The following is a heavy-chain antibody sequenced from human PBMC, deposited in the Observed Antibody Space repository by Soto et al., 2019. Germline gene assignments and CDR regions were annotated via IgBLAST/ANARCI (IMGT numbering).Heavy chain of an antibody. J-gene: IGHJ4*02. CDR1: GFTFSSYA. D-gene: IGHD3-9*01. V-gene: IGHV3-23*01. CDR2: ISGSGGST. CDR3: PKDAYDILTGYYIFDY. Sequence: EVQLLESGGGLVQPGGSLRLSCAASGFTFSSYAMSWVRQAPGKGLEWVSAISGSGGSTYYADSVKGRFTISRDNSKNTLYLQMNSLRAEDTAVYYCPKDAYDILTGYYIFDYWGQGTLVTLSS.